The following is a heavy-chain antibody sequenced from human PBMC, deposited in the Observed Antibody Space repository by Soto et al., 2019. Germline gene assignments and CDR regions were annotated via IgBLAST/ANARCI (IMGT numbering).Heavy chain of an antibody. J-gene: IGHJ4*02. CDR3: AKDRRDGDFMHILVVDF. D-gene: IGHD2-15*01. CDR1: GFRLSSYA. V-gene: IGHV3-30*18. Sequence: GGSLRLSCATSGFRLSSYAMHWVRQAPGRGLEWVALMSYDESKKYYADSVKGRFTISRDTSKNTLVLEMNNLRVEDTAVYYCAKDRRDGDFMHILVVDFWGQGALVTVSS. CDR2: MSYDESKK.